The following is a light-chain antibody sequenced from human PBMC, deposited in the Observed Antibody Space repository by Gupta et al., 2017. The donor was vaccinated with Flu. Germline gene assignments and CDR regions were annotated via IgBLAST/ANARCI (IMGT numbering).Light chain of an antibody. J-gene: IGLJ3*02. CDR2: EVS. V-gene: IGLV2-14*01. CDR3: ASYVSGATWV. CDR1: SSDVGDSDY. Sequence: QSALTQPASVSGPPGQSITISCTGTSSDVGDSDYVSWYQQHPGKAPRLILFEVSNRPSGLSTRFSGSKSANTASLTISGLQPEDEADYYCASYVSGATWVFGGRTKLTVL.